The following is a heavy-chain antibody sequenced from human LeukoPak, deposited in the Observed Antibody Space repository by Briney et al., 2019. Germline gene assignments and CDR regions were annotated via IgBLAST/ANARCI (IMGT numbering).Heavy chain of an antibody. CDR1: GGSISSGDYY. J-gene: IGHJ5*02. Sequence: PSQTLSLTCTLSGGSISSGDYYWSWLRQPPGKGLEWIGYIYYTGSTYYNPSLKSRVTISVDTSKNQFSLKLTSVTAADTAMYYCARSYYFGSGRPNWFDPWGQGTLVSVSS. V-gene: IGHV4-30-4*01. CDR3: ARSYYFGSGRPNWFDP. CDR2: IYYTGST. D-gene: IGHD3-10*01.